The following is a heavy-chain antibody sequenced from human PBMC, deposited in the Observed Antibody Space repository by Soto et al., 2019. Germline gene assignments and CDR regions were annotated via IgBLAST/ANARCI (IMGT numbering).Heavy chain of an antibody. D-gene: IGHD1-26*01. CDR1: GGTFSSYA. Sequence: SVKVSCKASGGTFSSYAISWVRQAPGQGLEWMGGIIPIFGTANYAQKFQGRVTITADKSTSTAYMELSSLRSEDTAVYYCARGRNQVGATLGYYYYGMDVWGQGTTVTASS. CDR2: IIPIFGTA. V-gene: IGHV1-69*06. J-gene: IGHJ6*02. CDR3: ARGRNQVGATLGYYYYGMDV.